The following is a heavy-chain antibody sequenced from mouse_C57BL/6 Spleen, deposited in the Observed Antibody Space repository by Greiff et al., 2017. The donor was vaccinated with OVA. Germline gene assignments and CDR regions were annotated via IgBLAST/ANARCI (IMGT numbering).Heavy chain of an antibody. CDR3: ARKAYCSNLWYFDV. CDR2: IDPSDSYT. J-gene: IGHJ1*03. Sequence: QVQLQQPGAELVMPGASVKLSCKASGYTFTSYWMHWVKQRPGQGLEWIGEIDPSDSYTNYNQKFKGKSTLTVDKSSSTAYMQLSSLTSEDSAVYYCARKAYCSNLWYFDVWGTGTTVTVSS. CDR1: GYTFTSYW. V-gene: IGHV1-69*01. D-gene: IGHD2-5*01.